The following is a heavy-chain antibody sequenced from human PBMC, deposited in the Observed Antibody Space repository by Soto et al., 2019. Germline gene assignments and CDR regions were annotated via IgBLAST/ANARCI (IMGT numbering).Heavy chain of an antibody. CDR1: GFTVSSNY. Sequence: EVPLVESGGGLIQPGGSLRLSCAVSGFTVSSNYMSWVRQAPGKGLDWVSIIYNNSSTYYADSVKGRFTISRDNSKNPLYLQMNSLRAEDTAVYYCARDPYYWGQGTLVTVSS. CDR2: IYNNSST. V-gene: IGHV3-53*01. J-gene: IGHJ4*02. CDR3: ARDPYY.